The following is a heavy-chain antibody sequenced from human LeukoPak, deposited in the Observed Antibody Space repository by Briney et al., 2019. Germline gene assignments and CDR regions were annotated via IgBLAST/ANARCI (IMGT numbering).Heavy chain of an antibody. CDR1: GFTFSNYG. CDR2: IWYDGSNK. V-gene: IGHV3-33*01. D-gene: IGHD3-22*01. CDR3: AREGYYYDSSGYSPFDY. J-gene: IGHJ4*02. Sequence: GGSLRLSCAASGFTFSNYGMHWVRQAPGKGLEWVAVIWYDGSNKYYADSVKGRFTISRDNSKNTLYLQMNSLRAEDTAVYYCAREGYYYDSSGYSPFDYWGQGTLVTVSS.